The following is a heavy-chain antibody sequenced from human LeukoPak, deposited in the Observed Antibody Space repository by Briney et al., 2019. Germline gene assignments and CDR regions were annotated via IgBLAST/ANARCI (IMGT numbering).Heavy chain of an antibody. D-gene: IGHD3/OR15-3a*01. CDR2: ITHSGST. CDR1: GGSFSNYY. J-gene: IGHJ4*02. Sequence: SETLSLTCAVYGGSFSNYYWSWIRQPPGKGLEWIGEITHSGSTNYNPSLKSQVSISIDTSKNQFSLRLTSVTAADTAVYYCARQTGSGLFILPGGQGTLVTVSS. V-gene: IGHV4-34*01. CDR3: ARQTGSGLFILP.